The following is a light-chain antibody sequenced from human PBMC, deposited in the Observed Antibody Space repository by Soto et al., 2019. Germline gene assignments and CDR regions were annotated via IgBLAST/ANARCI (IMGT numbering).Light chain of an antibody. CDR1: QSVRSS. Sequence: EIVLTQSPATLSLSPGERATLSCRASQSVRSSLDWFQQKPGQAPRLLIYDASNRATGIPARFSGSGSGTDFTLTISSLEPEDFAVYYCQHRRDWPLTFGPGT. CDR3: QHRRDWPLT. V-gene: IGKV3-11*01. CDR2: DAS. J-gene: IGKJ3*01.